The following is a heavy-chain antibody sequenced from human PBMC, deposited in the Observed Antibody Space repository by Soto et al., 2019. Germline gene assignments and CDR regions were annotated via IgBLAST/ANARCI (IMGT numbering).Heavy chain of an antibody. D-gene: IGHD4-17*01. CDR2: IYYSGST. J-gene: IGHJ6*03. V-gene: IGHV4-31*03. Sequence: SETLSLTCTVSGGSISSGGYYWSWIRPHPGQGLEWIGYIYYSGSTYYNPSPKRRVTITVDTSKTQYSLKLSPATAADTAVYYCASCYGDLPYYYYYYYMDVWGQGTMVTVSS. CDR3: ASCYGDLPYYYYYYYMDV. CDR1: GGSISSGGYY.